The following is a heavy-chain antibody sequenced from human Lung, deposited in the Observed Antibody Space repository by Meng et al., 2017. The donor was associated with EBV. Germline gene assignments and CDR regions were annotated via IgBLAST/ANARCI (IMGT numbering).Heavy chain of an antibody. Sequence: QGQLQESGPGLVQPSQTLSLTCTVSGGSVISGGYYWSWIRQQPGKGLEWIGYIYYTGSSFYNPSLKSRVTISVDTSKNQFSLNLSSVTAADTAVYYCANAGRFGESLGDYWGQGTLVTVSS. CDR2: IYYTGSS. D-gene: IGHD3-10*01. V-gene: IGHV4-31*03. CDR1: GGSVISGGYY. J-gene: IGHJ4*02. CDR3: ANAGRFGESLGDY.